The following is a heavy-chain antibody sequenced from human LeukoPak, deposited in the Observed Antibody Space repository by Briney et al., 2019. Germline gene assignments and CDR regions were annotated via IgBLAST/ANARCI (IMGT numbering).Heavy chain of an antibody. J-gene: IGHJ4*02. CDR1: GFTFSNSA. V-gene: IGHV1-58*02. CDR2: IIVGSGRT. CDR3: AAELYSGTYGRCCSFAF. D-gene: IGHD1-26*01. Sequence: GASVTVSCKASGFTFSNSAIQWVRQARGQRLEWIGWIIVGSGRTHYAQNLQERLTITRDMSTNTAYMELSSLRSEDTAVYYCAAELYSGTYGRCCSFAFWGLGTLVTVSS.